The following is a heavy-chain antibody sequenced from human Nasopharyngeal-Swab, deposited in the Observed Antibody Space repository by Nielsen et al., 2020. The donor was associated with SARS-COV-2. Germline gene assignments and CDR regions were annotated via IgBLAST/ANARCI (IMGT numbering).Heavy chain of an antibody. V-gene: IGHV4-30-4*01. CDR1: GGSISSGDYY. CDR2: IYYNGST. D-gene: IGHD3-10*01. J-gene: IGHJ6*02. Sequence: SETLSLTCTVSGGSISSGDYYWSWIRQPPGKGLEWIGYIYYNGSTYYNPSLKSRVTISVDTSKNQFSLKLSSVTAADTAVYYCARDRVVRGVDSIYYYYGMDVWGQGTTVTVSS. CDR3: ARDRVVRGVDSIYYYYGMDV.